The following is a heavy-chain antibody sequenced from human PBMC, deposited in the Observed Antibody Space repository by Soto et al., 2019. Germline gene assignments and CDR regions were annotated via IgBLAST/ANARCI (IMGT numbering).Heavy chain of an antibody. CDR2: ISGSGGST. V-gene: IGHV3-23*01. CDR3: ARGIGYRSSWSHSSY. D-gene: IGHD6-13*01. Sequence: RISQKQGKGLEWVSAISGSGGSTYYADSVKGRFTISRDNSKNTLYLQMNSLRAEDTAVYYCARGIGYRSSWSHSSYWGQGTLVTGSS. J-gene: IGHJ4*02.